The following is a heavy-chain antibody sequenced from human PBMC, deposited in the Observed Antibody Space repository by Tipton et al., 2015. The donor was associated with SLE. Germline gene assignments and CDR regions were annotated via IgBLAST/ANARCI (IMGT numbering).Heavy chain of an antibody. J-gene: IGHJ4*02. Sequence: TLSLTCSVSGDSISSNYWTWIRQPPGKGLEWIGSIYYSGSTYYNPSLKSRVTISVDTSKNQFSLKLSSVTAADTAVYYCARVYQVGYFDYWGQGTLVTVSS. V-gene: IGHV4-59*12. CDR2: IYYSGST. D-gene: IGHD1-26*01. CDR1: GDSISSNY. CDR3: ARVYQVGYFDY.